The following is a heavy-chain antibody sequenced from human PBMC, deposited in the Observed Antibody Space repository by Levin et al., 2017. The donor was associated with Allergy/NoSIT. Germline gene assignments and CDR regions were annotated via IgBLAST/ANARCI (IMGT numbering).Heavy chain of an antibody. D-gene: IGHD3-22*01. CDR3: ARDLRVDSSGYYY. Sequence: PGGSLRLFCAASGFTFSSYWMSWVRQAPGKGLEWVANIKQDGSEKYYVDSVKGRFTISRDNAKNSLYLQMNSLRAEDTAVYYCARDLRVDSSGYYYWGQGTLVTVSS. V-gene: IGHV3-7*01. CDR2: IKQDGSEK. CDR1: GFTFSSYW. J-gene: IGHJ4*02.